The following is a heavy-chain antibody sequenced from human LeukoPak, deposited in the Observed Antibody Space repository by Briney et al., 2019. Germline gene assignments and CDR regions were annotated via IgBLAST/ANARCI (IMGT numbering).Heavy chain of an antibody. Sequence: ASVKVSCKASGYTFTGYYMHWVRQAPGQGLEWMGWINPNSGGTNYAQKFHGRVTMTRDTSISTAYMELSRLRSDDTAVYYCAVSTYYDFWSGYAWGQGTLVTVSS. D-gene: IGHD3-3*01. CDR3: AVSTYYDFWSGYA. CDR1: GYTFTGYY. J-gene: IGHJ5*02. V-gene: IGHV1-2*02. CDR2: INPNSGGT.